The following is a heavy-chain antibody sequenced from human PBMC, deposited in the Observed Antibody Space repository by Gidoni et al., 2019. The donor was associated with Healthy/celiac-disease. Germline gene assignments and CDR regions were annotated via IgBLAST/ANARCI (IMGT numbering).Heavy chain of an antibody. V-gene: IGHV3-49*05. Sequence: EVQLVESGGGLVKPGRSLRLSCTASGFTFGDYAMGWFRQAPGKGLEWVGCIRSKAYGGTTEYAASVKGRFTISRDDSKSIAYLQMNSLKTKDTAVYYCTREGIVGATGDYWGQGTLVTVSS. CDR1: GFTFGDYA. CDR3: TREGIVGATGDY. D-gene: IGHD1-26*01. J-gene: IGHJ4*02. CDR2: IRSKAYGGTT.